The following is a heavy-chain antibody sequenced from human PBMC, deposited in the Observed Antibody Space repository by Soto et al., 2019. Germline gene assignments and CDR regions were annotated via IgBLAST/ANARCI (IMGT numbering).Heavy chain of an antibody. CDR2: ISSDGNHK. CDR3: ARWEQPLFDY. J-gene: IGHJ4*02. V-gene: IGHV3-30*09. CDR1: GFSVSAYT. Sequence: QVQLVESGGGVVQPGRSLRLSCTASGFSVSAYTLHWVRQAPGKGLEWVAVISSDGNHKYYTDSVKGRFAISRDTSTNTVFLQMSSLGPEDTAVYYCARWEQPLFDYWGQGTLVTVSP. D-gene: IGHD1-1*01.